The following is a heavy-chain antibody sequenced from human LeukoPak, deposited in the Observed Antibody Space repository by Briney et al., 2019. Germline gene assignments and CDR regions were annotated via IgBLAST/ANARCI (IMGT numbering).Heavy chain of an antibody. D-gene: IGHD3-3*01. V-gene: IGHV3-11*01. CDR3: ARVKYRDFWSGNMAYYFDY. J-gene: IGHJ4*02. CDR1: GFTFSEYY. CDR2: ISSSGSTI. Sequence: GGSLRLSSAASGFTFSEYYMSWIRQAPGKGLEWVSYISSSGSTIYYADSVKGRFTISRDNAKNSLYLQMNSLRAEDTAVSYCARVKYRDFWSGNMAYYFDYWGQGTLVTVSS.